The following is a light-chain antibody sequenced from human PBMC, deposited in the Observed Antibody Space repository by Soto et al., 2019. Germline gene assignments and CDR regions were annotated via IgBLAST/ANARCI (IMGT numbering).Light chain of an antibody. CDR2: ENN. J-gene: IGLJ2*01. CDR3: GAWDSSLTTGV. Sequence: QSVLTQLPSVSAAPAQKVTISCSGTNSNIGNNYVSWYQQLPGTAPKLLIYENNKRPSGIPDRFSGSKSGTSATLGITGLQTGDEADYYCGAWDSSLTTGVFGGGTKLTVL. CDR1: NSNIGNNY. V-gene: IGLV1-51*02.